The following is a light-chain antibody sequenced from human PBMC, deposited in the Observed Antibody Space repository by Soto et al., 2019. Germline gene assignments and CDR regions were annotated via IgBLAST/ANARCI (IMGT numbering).Light chain of an antibody. CDR3: SSYTSSSTPFV. Sequence: QSVLTQPASVSGSPGQSITISCTGTSSDVGGYNYVSWYQQHPGKAPKLMIYDVSNRPSVVSNRFSGSKSGNTASLTISGLQAEDEADYYCSSYTSSSTPFVFGTG. CDR1: SSDVGGYNY. J-gene: IGLJ1*01. V-gene: IGLV2-14*01. CDR2: DVS.